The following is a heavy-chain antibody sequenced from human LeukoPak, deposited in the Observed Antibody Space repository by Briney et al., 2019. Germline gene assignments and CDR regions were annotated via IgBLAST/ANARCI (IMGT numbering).Heavy chain of an antibody. CDR2: INPDSGGT. V-gene: IGHV1-2*02. Sequence: ASVKVSCKASGYTFTGYYMHWVRQAPGQGLEWMGWINPDSGGTNYAQKFQGRVTMTRDTSISTAYMELSRLRSDDTAGYYCARYLYCSGGSCYSFARQLFDYGGQGTLVTVSS. CDR3: ARYLYCSGGSCYSFARQLFDY. CDR1: GYTFTGYY. D-gene: IGHD2-15*01. J-gene: IGHJ4*02.